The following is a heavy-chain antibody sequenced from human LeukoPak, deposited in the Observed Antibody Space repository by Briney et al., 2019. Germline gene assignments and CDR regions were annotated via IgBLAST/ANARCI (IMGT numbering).Heavy chain of an antibody. CDR1: GGSISSYY. J-gene: IGHJ4*02. CDR2: IYYSGST. D-gene: IGHD3-22*01. CDR3: ARLPGYYDSSGYSNFDY. V-gene: IGHV4-59*01. Sequence: SETLSLTCTVSGGSISSYYWSWIRQPPGKGLERIGYIYYSGSTNYNPSLKSRVTISVDTSKNQFSLKLSTVTAADTAVYYCARLPGYYDSSGYSNFDYWGQGTLVTASS.